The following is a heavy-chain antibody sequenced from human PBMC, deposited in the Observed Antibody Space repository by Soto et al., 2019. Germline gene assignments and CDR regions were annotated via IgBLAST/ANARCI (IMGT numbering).Heavy chain of an antibody. CDR1: GFTFSSYS. CDR2: ISSSSSTI. V-gene: IGHV3-48*01. D-gene: IGHD1-7*01. CDR3: ARDLNYCLFDY. J-gene: IGHJ4*02. Sequence: EVQLVESGGGLVQPGGSLRLSCAASGFTFSSYSMNWVRQAPGKGLDWVSYISSSSSTIYYADSVKGRFTISRDNAKNSLYLQMNSLRAEDRAVYYCARDLNYCLFDYLGQGTLVTVSS.